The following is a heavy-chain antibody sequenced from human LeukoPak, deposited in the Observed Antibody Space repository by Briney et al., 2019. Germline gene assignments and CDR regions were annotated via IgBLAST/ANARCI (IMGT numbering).Heavy chain of an antibody. D-gene: IGHD3-10*01. CDR1: GASISSGGYY. CDR3: ARADGSGLYYMDV. CDR2: IFHSGSS. Sequence: SETLSLTCTVSGASISSGGYYWSWSRQPPGKGLEWIGYIFHSGSSYYNPSLKSRVTISVDRSKNQFSLKLSSVTAADTAVYYCARADGSGLYYMDVWGKGTTVTVSS. V-gene: IGHV4-30-2*01. J-gene: IGHJ6*03.